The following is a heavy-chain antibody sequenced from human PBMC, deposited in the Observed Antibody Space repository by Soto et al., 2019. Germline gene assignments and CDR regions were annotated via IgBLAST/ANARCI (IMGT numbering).Heavy chain of an antibody. D-gene: IGHD3-3*01. CDR3: AKAVYGGNSAFGD. V-gene: IGHV3-7*05. CDR1: GFTFSSYW. J-gene: IGHJ4*02. Sequence: EVHLVESGGGLVQPGGSLRLSCAASGFTFSSYWMTWVRQAPGKGLEWVANIKQDGGAKYYVDSVKGRFTISRDNAKNSLYLQKNSPRDEDTAVYYCAKAVYGGNSAFGDWGKGTLVTVSS. CDR2: IKQDGGAK.